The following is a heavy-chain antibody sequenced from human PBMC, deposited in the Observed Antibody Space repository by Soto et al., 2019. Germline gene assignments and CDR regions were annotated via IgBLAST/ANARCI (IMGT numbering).Heavy chain of an antibody. D-gene: IGHD6-6*01. CDR3: ARVEYSSSLDYYGMDV. V-gene: IGHV1-2*02. J-gene: IGHJ6*02. CDR2: INPNSGGT. CDR1: GYTFTGYY. Sequence: ASVKVSCKASGYTFTGYYMHWVRQAPGQGLEWMGWINPNSGGTNYAQKFQGRVTMTRDTSISTAYMELSRLRSDDTAVYYCARVEYSSSLDYYGMDVWGQGTTVTVSS.